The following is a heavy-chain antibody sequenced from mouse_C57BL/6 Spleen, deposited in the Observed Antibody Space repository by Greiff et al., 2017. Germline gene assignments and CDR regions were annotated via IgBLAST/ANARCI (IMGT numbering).Heavy chain of an antibody. CDR3: ARRGDFGG. CDR2: IDPYDSYT. Sequence: QVQLQQPGAELVMPGASVKLSCKASGYTFTSYWMHWVKQRPGQGLEWIGDIDPYDSYTNYNQKFKGKSTLTVDKSSSTAYMQLSSLTSEDSAVYDCARRGDFGGWGTGTTVTVSS. J-gene: IGHJ1*03. V-gene: IGHV1-69*01. CDR1: GYTFTSYW.